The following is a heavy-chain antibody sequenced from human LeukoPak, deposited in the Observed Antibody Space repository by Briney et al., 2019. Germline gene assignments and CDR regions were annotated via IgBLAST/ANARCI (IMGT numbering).Heavy chain of an antibody. CDR1: GYTFIAYY. CDR3: AGQKDPRPIDY. V-gene: IGHV1-2*02. Sequence: ASVKVSCKASGYTFIAYYMHWVRQAPGQGLEWMGWVNPASGGTNYAQKFQGRVTMTRDTSIATAYMELNELTSDDTAVYYCAGQKDPRPIDYWGQGTLVTVSS. CDR2: VNPASGGT. J-gene: IGHJ4*02.